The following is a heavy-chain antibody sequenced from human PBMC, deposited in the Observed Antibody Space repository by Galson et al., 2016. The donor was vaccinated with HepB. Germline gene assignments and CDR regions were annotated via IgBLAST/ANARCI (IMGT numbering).Heavy chain of an antibody. CDR3: VKGGPGGSYYCFDY. CDR2: ICADGSST. CDR1: GFIFSRYA. J-gene: IGHJ4*02. D-gene: IGHD2-15*01. Sequence: SLRLSCAASGFIFSRYAVAWVRQAPGKGLEWVSVICADGSSTHYADSLKGRFTISRDNAKNTLYLQMNSVIVEDTAVCFWVKGGPGGSYYCFDYWGQGALVTVSS. V-gene: IGHV3-23*01.